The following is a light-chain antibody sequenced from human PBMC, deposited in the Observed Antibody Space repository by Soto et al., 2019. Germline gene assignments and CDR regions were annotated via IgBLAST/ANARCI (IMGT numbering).Light chain of an antibody. V-gene: IGLV2-14*03. CDR3: CSYTSSSTHV. CDR2: DVN. Sequence: QSALTQPASVSGSPGQSITISCTGTSSDVGGYNFVSWYQQHPGKVPKLMIFDVNRRPSGVSDRFSGSKSGNTASLTISGLQSEDEGDYYCCSYTSSSTHVFGSGTKVTVL. CDR1: SSDVGGYNF. J-gene: IGLJ1*01.